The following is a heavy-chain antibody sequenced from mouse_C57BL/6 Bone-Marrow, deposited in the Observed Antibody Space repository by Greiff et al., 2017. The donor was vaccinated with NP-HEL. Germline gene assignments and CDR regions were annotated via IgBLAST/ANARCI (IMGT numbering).Heavy chain of an antibody. CDR1: GYAFTNYL. Sequence: QVQLQQSGAELVRPGTSVKVSCKASGYAFTNYLIEWVKQRPGQGLEWIGVINPGSGGTNYNEKFKGKATLTADKSSSTAYMQLSSLTSEDSAVYCCARGGDPAFAYWGQGTLVTVSA. CDR3: ARGGDPAFAY. J-gene: IGHJ3*01. V-gene: IGHV1-54*01. CDR2: INPGSGGT.